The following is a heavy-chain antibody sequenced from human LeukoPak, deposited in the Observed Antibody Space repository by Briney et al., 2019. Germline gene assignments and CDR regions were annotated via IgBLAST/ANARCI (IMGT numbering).Heavy chain of an antibody. Sequence: ASVKVSSKASGYTFTSYGISWVRQAPGQGLEWMGWISAYNGNTNYAQKLQGRVTMATDTSTSTAYMELRSLRSDDTAVYYCARDGGGDPILLSGGWYRGVYDYWGQGTLVTVSS. D-gene: IGHD6-19*01. V-gene: IGHV1-18*01. CDR1: GYTFTSYG. CDR3: ARDGGGDPILLSGGWYRGVYDY. J-gene: IGHJ4*02. CDR2: ISAYNGNT.